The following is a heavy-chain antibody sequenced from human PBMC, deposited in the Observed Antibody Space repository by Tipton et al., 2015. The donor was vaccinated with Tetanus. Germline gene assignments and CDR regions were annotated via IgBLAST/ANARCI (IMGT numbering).Heavy chain of an antibody. Sequence: SLRLSCAVSGFTFSNYKMNWVRQAPGKGLEWVASISSTSTYIDYADSLKGRFTVSRDNAKNSLYLQIDNLRDEDTAVYYCAKDPASRGWFDPWGQGTLVSVSS. CDR1: GFTFSNYK. J-gene: IGHJ5*02. CDR2: ISSTSTYI. CDR3: AKDPASRGWFDP. V-gene: IGHV3-21*04.